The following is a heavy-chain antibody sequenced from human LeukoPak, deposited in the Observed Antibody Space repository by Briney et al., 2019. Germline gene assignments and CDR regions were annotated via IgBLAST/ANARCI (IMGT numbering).Heavy chain of an antibody. D-gene: IGHD3-16*01. CDR1: GGSISSYC. J-gene: IGHJ4*02. V-gene: IGHV4-59*01. Sequence: SETLSLTCTVSGGSISSYCWSWIRQPPGKGLEWIGYIYYSGSTNYNPSLKSRVTISVDTSKNQFSLKLSSVTAADTAVYYCARGGGGYAFDYWGQGTLVTVSS. CDR3: ARGGGGYAFDY. CDR2: IYYSGST.